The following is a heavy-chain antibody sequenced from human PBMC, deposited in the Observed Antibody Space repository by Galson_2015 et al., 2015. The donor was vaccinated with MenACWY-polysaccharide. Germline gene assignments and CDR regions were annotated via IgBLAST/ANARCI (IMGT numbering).Heavy chain of an antibody. CDR2: IKKDGSEK. V-gene: IGHV3-7*01. J-gene: IGHJ6*02. Sequence: SLRLSCAASGLTFSNWWMTWVRQSPGKGLEWVASIKKDGSEKYYVDSVKGRFTISRDNAKDSLYLQMNSLRAEDPAVYFCARGHLGLGVWGQGTTVTVSS. CDR1: GLTFSNWW. CDR3: ARGHLGLGV.